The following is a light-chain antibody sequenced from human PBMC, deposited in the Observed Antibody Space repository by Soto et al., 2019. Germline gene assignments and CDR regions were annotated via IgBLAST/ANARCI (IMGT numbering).Light chain of an antibody. CDR2: GAS. CDR3: QQSPRT. Sequence: ENMLKQSPGTLSLSPGERATLSCRASQSVSNNYLAWYQQKPGQAPRLLIYGASSRATGIPDRFSGSGSGTDFTLTISRLEPEDFAVYYCQQSPRTFGQGTMVDIK. V-gene: IGKV3-20*01. J-gene: IGKJ1*01. CDR1: QSVSNNY.